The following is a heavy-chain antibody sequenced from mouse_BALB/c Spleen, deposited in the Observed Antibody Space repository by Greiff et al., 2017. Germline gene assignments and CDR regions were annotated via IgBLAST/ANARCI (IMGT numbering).Heavy chain of an antibody. D-gene: IGHD1-1*01. V-gene: IGHV5-17*02. CDR1: GFTFSSFG. CDR2: ISSGSSTI. CDR3: ARSYYYGSFDY. J-gene: IGHJ2*01. Sequence: EVQGVESGGGLVQPGGSRKLSCAASGFTFSSFGMHWVRQAPEKGLEWVAYISSGSSTIYYADTVKGRFTISRDNPKNTLFLQMTSLRSEDTAMYYCARSYYYGSFDYWGQGTTLTVSS.